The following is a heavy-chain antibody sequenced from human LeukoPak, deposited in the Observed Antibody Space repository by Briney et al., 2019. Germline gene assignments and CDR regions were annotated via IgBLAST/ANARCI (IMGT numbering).Heavy chain of an antibody. CDR3: ARTGYSSGSY. CDR1: GGSISSSSYY. CDR2: INHSGST. Sequence: SGTLSLTCTVSGGSISSSSYYWSWIRQPPGKGLEWIGEINHSGSTNYNPPLKSRVTISVDTSKNQFSLKLSSVTAADTAVYYCARTGYSSGSYWGQGTLVTVSS. V-gene: IGHV4-39*07. J-gene: IGHJ4*02. D-gene: IGHD6-19*01.